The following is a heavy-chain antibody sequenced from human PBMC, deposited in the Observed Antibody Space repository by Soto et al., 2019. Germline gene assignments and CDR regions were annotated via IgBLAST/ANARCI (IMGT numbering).Heavy chain of an antibody. CDR3: ARGRTASSMVRGAPYYMDV. D-gene: IGHD3-10*01. CDR2: INHSGST. J-gene: IGHJ6*03. V-gene: IGHV4-34*01. CDR1: GGSFSGYY. Sequence: PSETLSLTCAVYGGSFSGYYWSWIRQPPGKGLEWIGEINHSGSTNYNPFLKSRVTISVDTSKNQFSLKLSSVTAADTAVYYCARGRTASSMVRGAPYYMDVWGKGTTVTVSS.